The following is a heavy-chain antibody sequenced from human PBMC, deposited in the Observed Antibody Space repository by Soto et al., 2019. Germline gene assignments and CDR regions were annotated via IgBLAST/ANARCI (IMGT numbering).Heavy chain of an antibody. V-gene: IGHV1-8*01. J-gene: IGHJ3*02. CDR3: ARTVRYSGYDSAFDI. CDR2: MNPNSGNT. D-gene: IGHD5-12*01. Sequence: ASVKVSCKASGYTFTSYDINWVRQATGQGLEWMGWMNPNSGNTGYAQKFQGRVTMTRNTSISTDYMELSSLRSEDTAVYYCARTVRYSGYDSAFDIWGQGTMVTVSS. CDR1: GYTFTSYD.